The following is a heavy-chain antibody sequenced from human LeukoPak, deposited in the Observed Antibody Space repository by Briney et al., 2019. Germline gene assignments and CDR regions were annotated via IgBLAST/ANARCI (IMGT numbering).Heavy chain of an antibody. CDR1: GYTFTSYG. V-gene: IGHV1-18*01. Sequence: EASVKVSCKASGYTFTSYGISWVRQAPGQGLEWMGWISSYSGNTNYAQKFQGRVTMTTDTSTSTAYMELRSLRSDDTAVCYCARVSRATTDYWGQGTLVTVSS. J-gene: IGHJ4*02. D-gene: IGHD1-26*01. CDR3: ARVSRATTDY. CDR2: ISSYSGNT.